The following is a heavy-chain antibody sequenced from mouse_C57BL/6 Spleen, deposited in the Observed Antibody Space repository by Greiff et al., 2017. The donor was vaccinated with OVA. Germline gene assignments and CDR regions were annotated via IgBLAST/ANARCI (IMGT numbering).Heavy chain of an antibody. V-gene: IGHV3-6*01. Sequence: EVQLVESGPGLVKPSQSLSLTCSVTGYSITSGYYWNWIRQFPGNKLEWMGYISYDGSNNYNPSLKNRISITRDTSKNQFFLKLNSVTTEDTATYYCARDRSNSGFDYWGQGTTLTVSS. CDR3: ARDRSNSGFDY. CDR1: GYSITSGYY. J-gene: IGHJ2*01. CDR2: ISYDGSN. D-gene: IGHD2-5*01.